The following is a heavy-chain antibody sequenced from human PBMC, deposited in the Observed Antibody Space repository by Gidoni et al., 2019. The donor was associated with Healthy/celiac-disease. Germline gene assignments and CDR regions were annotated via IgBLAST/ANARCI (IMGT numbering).Heavy chain of an antibody. CDR3: ARLPRIQRRRSGFDP. J-gene: IGHJ5*02. CDR2: IKQSGRT. V-gene: IGHV4-34*01. D-gene: IGHD1-1*01. Sequence: QVQLQHWGAGLLTPSETLSLTCAVYGGSFSGSYWSWIRQPPGKGLEWIGEIKQSGRTNYNPSLKSRVTISVDTSKNQFSLKLSSGTAADTAVYYCARLPRIQRRRSGFDPWGQGTLVTVSS. CDR1: GGSFSGSY.